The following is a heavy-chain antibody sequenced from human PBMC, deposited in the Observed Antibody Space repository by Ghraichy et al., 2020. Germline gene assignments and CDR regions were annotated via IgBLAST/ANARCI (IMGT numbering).Heavy chain of an antibody. V-gene: IGHV4-59*01. CDR1: GGSISSYY. D-gene: IGHD6-19*01. CDR3: ARTLPGIAVAGYWYFDL. CDR2: IYYSGST. Sequence: SETLSLTCTVSGGSISSYYWSWIRQPPGKGLEWIGYIYYSGSTNYNPSLKSRVTILVDTSKNQFSLKLSSVTAAVTAVYYCARTLPGIAVAGYWYFDLWGRGTLVTVSS. J-gene: IGHJ2*01.